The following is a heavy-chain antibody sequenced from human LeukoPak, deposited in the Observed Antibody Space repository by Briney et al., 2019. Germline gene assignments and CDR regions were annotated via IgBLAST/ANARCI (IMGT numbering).Heavy chain of an antibody. CDR3: ARGRDCSGGSCYHALLDY. CDR2: IIPIFGTA. J-gene: IGHJ4*02. D-gene: IGHD2-15*01. CDR1: GGTFSSYA. Sequence: SVKVSCKASGGTFSSYAISWVRQAPGQGFEWMGGIIPIFGTANYAQKFQGRVTITTDESTSTAYMELSSLRSEDTAVYYCARGRDCSGGSCYHALLDYWGQGTLVTVSS. V-gene: IGHV1-69*05.